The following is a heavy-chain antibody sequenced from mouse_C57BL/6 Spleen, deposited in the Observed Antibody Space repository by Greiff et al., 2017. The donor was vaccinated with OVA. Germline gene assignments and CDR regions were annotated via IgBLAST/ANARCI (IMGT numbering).Heavy chain of an antibody. V-gene: IGHV3-1*01. J-gene: IGHJ3*01. CDR1: GYSITSGYD. D-gene: IGHD2-2*01. Sequence: EVQLVESGPGMVKPSQSLSLTCTVTGYSITSGYDWHWIRHFPGNKLEWMGYIRYSGSTNYNPSLKSRISITHDTSKNHFFLKLNSVTTEDTATYYCARDQGYVRFAYWGQGTLVTVSA. CDR3: ARDQGYVRFAY. CDR2: IRYSGST.